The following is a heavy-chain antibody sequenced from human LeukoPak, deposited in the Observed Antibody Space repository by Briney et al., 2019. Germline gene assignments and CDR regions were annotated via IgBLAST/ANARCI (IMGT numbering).Heavy chain of an antibody. D-gene: IGHD1-26*01. Sequence: GGSLRLSCAASGFTFSSYWMTWVRQGRGKGLEWVANIKPDGSLIYYVDSVNAPFPISTDNPKNSLYLQMTSLRAEDTAVYYCAKWELYSGFYYIDYWGQGTLATVSS. CDR1: GFTFSSYW. V-gene: IGHV3-7*01. CDR2: IKPDGSLI. J-gene: IGHJ4*02. CDR3: AKWELYSGFYYIDY.